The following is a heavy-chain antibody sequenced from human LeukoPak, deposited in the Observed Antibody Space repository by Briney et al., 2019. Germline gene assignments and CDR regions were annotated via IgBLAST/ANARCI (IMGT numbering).Heavy chain of an antibody. V-gene: IGHV4-4*07. CDR1: GGSISSYY. Sequence: SETLSLTCTVAGGSISSYYWSWLRQPAGKGLEWIGRIYTSGSTNYNPSLKSRVTMSVDKSKNQFSLKLSSVTAADTAVYYCARDRTEGYFDYWGQGTLVTASS. CDR3: ARDRTEGYFDY. D-gene: IGHD2-2*01. CDR2: IYTSGST. J-gene: IGHJ4*02.